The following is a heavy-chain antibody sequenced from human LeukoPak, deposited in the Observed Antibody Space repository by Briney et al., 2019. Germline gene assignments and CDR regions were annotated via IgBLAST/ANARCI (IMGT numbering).Heavy chain of an antibody. Sequence: GGSLRLSCAASGLMFSSYAMSWVRQAPGKGLEWVSSISSSSTYMYYADSMKGRFTISRDNAKNSLYLQMNSLGAEDTAVYYCARLTGGAVAGAFDYWGQGTLVTVSS. V-gene: IGHV3-21*01. D-gene: IGHD6-19*01. CDR1: GLMFSSYA. J-gene: IGHJ4*02. CDR2: ISSSSTYM. CDR3: ARLTGGAVAGAFDY.